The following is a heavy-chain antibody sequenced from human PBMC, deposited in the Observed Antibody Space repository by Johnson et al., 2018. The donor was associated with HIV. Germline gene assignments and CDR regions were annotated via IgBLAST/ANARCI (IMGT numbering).Heavy chain of an antibody. V-gene: IGHV3-23*04. CDR3: AKDRPRYSGSYWGAFDI. J-gene: IGHJ3*02. Sequence: VQLVESGGGLVKPGGSLRLSCAASGFTFSNAWMSWVRQAPGKGLEWVSAISGSGGSTYYADSVKGRFTISRDNSKNTLYLQMNSLRAEDTAVYYCAKDRPRYSGSYWGAFDIWGQGTMATVSS. CDR1: GFTFSNAW. CDR2: ISGSGGST. D-gene: IGHD1-26*01.